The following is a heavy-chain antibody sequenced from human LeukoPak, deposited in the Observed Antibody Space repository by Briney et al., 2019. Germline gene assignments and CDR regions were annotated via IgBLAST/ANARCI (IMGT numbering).Heavy chain of an antibody. CDR2: INHSGST. V-gene: IGHV4-34*01. D-gene: IGHD3-10*01. CDR3: ARDWASYYGSGRGEYGMDV. Sequence: PSETLSLTCAVYGGSFSGYYWSWIRQPPGKGLKWIGEINHSGSTNYNPSLKSRVTISVDTSKNQFSLKLSSVTAADTAVYYCARDWASYYGSGRGEYGMDVWGQGTTVTVSS. J-gene: IGHJ6*02. CDR1: GGSFSGYY.